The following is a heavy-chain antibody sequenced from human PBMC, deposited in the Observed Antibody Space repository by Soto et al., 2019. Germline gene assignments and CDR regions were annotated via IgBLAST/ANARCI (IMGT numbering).Heavy chain of an antibody. CDR1: GFTFSSYS. CDR2: ISSSSSTI. Sequence: GGSLRLSCAASGFTFSSYSMNWVRQAPGKGLEWVSYISSSSSTIYYADSVKGRFTISRDNAKNSLYLQMNSLRAEDTAVYYCARDTYCSSTSCYEFPSDYWGQGTLVTVSS. J-gene: IGHJ4*02. CDR3: ARDTYCSSTSCYEFPSDY. V-gene: IGHV3-48*01. D-gene: IGHD2-2*01.